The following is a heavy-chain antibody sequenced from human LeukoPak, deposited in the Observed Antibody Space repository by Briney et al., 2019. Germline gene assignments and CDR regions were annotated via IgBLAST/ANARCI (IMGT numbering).Heavy chain of an antibody. J-gene: IGHJ4*02. Sequence: PGGSLRLSCAASGFTFSNSWMSWVRQAPGKGLEWVGRIKSRTDGGTTDYAAPVKGKFTISRDDSKNTLYLQMNRLNTEDTAVYYCTTPYYYGSGTITPIYYFDYWGQGTLVTVSS. CDR2: IKSRTDGGTT. CDR3: TTPYYYGSGTITPIYYFDY. V-gene: IGHV3-15*01. CDR1: GFTFSNSW. D-gene: IGHD3-10*01.